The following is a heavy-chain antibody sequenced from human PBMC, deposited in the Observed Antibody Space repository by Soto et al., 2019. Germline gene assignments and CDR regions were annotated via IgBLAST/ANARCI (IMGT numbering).Heavy chain of an antibody. D-gene: IGHD4-17*01. J-gene: IGHJ5*02. CDR2: VYYSGST. CDR3: ARHPTVTTGRWFDP. Sequence: SETLSLTCTVPGGSMSSYYWSWIRQPPGKGLEWIGYVYYSGSTNYNPSLKSRVTISVDTSKNQFSLKLSSVTAADTAVYYCARHPTVTTGRWFDPCGQGTLVTVSS. CDR1: GGSMSSYY. V-gene: IGHV4-59*01.